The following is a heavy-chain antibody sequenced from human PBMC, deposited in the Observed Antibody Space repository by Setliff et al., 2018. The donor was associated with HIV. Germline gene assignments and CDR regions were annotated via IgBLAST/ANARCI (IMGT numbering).Heavy chain of an antibody. Sequence: SVKVSCKASGGTFSSYAISWVRQAPGQGLEWMGGIIPILGIANYAQKFQGRVTITADESTSTAYMELSSLRSEDTAVYYCARDFWLVGATFGDAFDIWGQGTMGTVSS. D-gene: IGHD1-26*01. V-gene: IGHV1-69*10. CDR1: GGTFSSYA. CDR2: IIPILGIA. CDR3: ARDFWLVGATFGDAFDI. J-gene: IGHJ3*02.